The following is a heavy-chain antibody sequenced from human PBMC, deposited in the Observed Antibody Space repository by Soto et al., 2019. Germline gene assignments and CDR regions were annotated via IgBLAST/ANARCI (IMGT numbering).Heavy chain of an antibody. J-gene: IGHJ4*02. CDR1: GGSISSSSYY. CDR3: ARVFSGSYSDY. V-gene: IGHV4-39*07. Sequence: SETLSLTCTVSGGSISSSSYYWGWIRQPPGKGLEWIGSIYYSGSTYYNPSLKSRVTISVDTSKNQFSLKLSSVTAADTAVYYCARVFSGSYSDYWGQGTLVTVSS. CDR2: IYYSGST. D-gene: IGHD1-26*01.